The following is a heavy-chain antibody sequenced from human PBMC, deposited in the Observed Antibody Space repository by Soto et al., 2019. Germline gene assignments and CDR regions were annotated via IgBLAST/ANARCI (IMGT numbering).Heavy chain of an antibody. D-gene: IGHD2-15*01. CDR1: GFTFNTYT. V-gene: IGHV3-21*01. Sequence: EVHLVESGGGLVKRGGSLRLSCAASGFTFNTYTMNWVRQAPGKGLEWVSYISSGGAHIYYADSVRGRFTISRDNAKSYLTLEMTILRPDVAAVYSCARDVGGGSCGRNPYYHYSGLDVWGQVTACTVSS. CDR3: ARDVGGGSCGRNPYYHYSGLDV. J-gene: IGHJ6*02. CDR2: ISSGGAHI.